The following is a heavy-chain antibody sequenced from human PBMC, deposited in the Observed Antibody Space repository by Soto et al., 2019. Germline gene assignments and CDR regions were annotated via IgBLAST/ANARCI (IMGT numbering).Heavy chain of an antibody. J-gene: IGHJ6*02. D-gene: IGHD6-19*01. Sequence: GGSLRLSCAASGFTFSSYGMHWVRQAPGKGLEWVAVIWYDGSNKYYADNVKGRFTISRDNSKNTLYLQMNSLRAEDTSVYYCARSKRQWLAPYGMDVWGQGTTVTVSS. CDR3: ARSKRQWLAPYGMDV. CDR2: IWYDGSNK. CDR1: GFTFSSYG. V-gene: IGHV3-33*01.